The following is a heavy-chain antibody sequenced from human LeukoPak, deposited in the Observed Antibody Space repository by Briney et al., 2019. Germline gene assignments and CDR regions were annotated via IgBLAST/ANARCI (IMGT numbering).Heavy chain of an antibody. V-gene: IGHV1-8*02. CDR1: GYTFTSYY. CDR2: INPNSGNT. J-gene: IGHJ4*02. D-gene: IGHD3-10*01. CDR3: ARRNYYGSGSYLL. Sequence: ASVKVSCKASGYTFTSYYMHWVRQAPGQGLEWMGIINPNSGNTGYAQKFQGRVTMTRNTSISTAYMELSSLRSEDTAVYYCARRNYYGSGSYLLWGQGTLVTVSS.